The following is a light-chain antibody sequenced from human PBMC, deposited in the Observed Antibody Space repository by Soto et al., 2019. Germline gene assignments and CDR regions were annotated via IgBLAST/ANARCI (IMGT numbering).Light chain of an antibody. V-gene: IGKV1-39*01. CDR1: QTISGY. Sequence: IKMTQSAASLSASVGDRVTITCRASQTISGYLNWYQQKPGKAPELLIYAASYLGNGVPSRFSGSGSGTDFTLTISSLQPEDFATYYCQQSYSTPHVPFGQGTKADI. J-gene: IGKJ1*01. CDR2: AAS. CDR3: QQSYSTPHVP.